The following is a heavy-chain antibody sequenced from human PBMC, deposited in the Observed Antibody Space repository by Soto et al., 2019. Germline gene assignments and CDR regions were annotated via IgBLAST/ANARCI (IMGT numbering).Heavy chain of an antibody. CDR3: ARDRDDYGSGNYYNRIDF. CDR1: GVIFSTYA. D-gene: IGHD3-10*01. J-gene: IGHJ4*02. V-gene: IGHV1-69*01. CDR2: IIPIFGTP. Sequence: QVQVIQSGAEVKKPGSSVKVSCQVSGVIFSTYAISWLRQAPGQGLEWMGGIIPIFGTPNYAQNFQGRVTITAAESTSTAYMELSGLRSEDTAVYYCARDRDDYGSGNYYNRIDFWGQGTLVTVSS.